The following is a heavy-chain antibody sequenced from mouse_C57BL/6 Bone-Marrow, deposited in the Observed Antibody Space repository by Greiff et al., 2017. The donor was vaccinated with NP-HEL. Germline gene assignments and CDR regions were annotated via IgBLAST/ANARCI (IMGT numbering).Heavy chain of an antibody. V-gene: IGHV1-81*01. CDR1: GYTFTSYG. CDR2: IYPRSGNT. D-gene: IGHD1-1*02. J-gene: IGHJ4*01. CDR3: ARSGVGCYAMDY. Sequence: VKLMESGAELARPGASVKLSCKASGYTFTSYGISWVKQRTGQGLEWIGEIYPRSGNTYYNEKFKGKATLTADKSSSTAYMELRSLTSEDSAVYFCARSGVGCYAMDYWGQGTSVTVSS.